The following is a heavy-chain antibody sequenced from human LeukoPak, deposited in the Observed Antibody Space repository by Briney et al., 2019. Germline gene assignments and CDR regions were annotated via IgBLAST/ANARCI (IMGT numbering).Heavy chain of an antibody. CDR2: IYPGDSDT. Sequence: GESLKISCKGSGYSFTSYWIGWVRQMPGKGLEWMGIIYPGDSDTRYSPSFQGQVTISADKSISTAYLQWSSLKASDTAVYYCARRWGPQYCSGGSCYFDYWGQGTLVTVSS. CDR1: GYSFTSYW. CDR3: ARRWGPQYCSGGSCYFDY. V-gene: IGHV5-51*01. J-gene: IGHJ4*02. D-gene: IGHD2-15*01.